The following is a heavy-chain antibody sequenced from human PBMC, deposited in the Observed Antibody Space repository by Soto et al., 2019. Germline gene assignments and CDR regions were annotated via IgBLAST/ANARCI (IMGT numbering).Heavy chain of an antibody. D-gene: IGHD1-7*01. CDR3: ARAPNWNYPYYFDY. J-gene: IGHJ4*02. V-gene: IGHV3-53*01. CDR2: IYSGGST. Sequence: GGSLRLSCAASGFTVSSNYMSWVRQAPGKGLEWVSIIYSGGSTYYADSVKGRFTISRDNSKNTLYLQMNTLRVDDTAVYYCARAPNWNYPYYFDYLGQGTLVTVSS. CDR1: GFTVSSNY.